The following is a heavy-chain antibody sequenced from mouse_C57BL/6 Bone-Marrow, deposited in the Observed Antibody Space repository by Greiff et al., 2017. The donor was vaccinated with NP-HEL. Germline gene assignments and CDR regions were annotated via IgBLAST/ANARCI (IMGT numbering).Heavy chain of an antibody. CDR1: EYEFPSHD. CDR2: INSDGGST. Sequence: DVQLVESGGGLVQPGESLKLSCESNEYEFPSHDMSWDRKTPEKRLELVAAINSDGGSTYYPDTMERRFIISRDNTKKTLYLQMSSLRSEDTALYYCARHAYDYDGGPGFAYWGQGTLVTVSA. V-gene: IGHV5-2*01. CDR3: ARHAYDYDGGPGFAY. J-gene: IGHJ3*01. D-gene: IGHD2-4*01.